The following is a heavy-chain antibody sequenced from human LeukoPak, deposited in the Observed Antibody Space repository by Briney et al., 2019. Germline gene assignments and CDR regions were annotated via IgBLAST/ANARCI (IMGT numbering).Heavy chain of an antibody. CDR2: IRGDGSST. J-gene: IGHJ4*02. V-gene: IGHV3-74*01. Sequence: GRSLRLSCAASGFTFSSPWMHRVRQAPGKGLVWVSRIRGDGSSTSYADSVQGRFTISRDNAKNTLYLQMNSLRAEDTAVYYCAVSDYFDYWGQGTLVTVSS. CDR3: AVSDYFDY. CDR1: GFTFSSPW.